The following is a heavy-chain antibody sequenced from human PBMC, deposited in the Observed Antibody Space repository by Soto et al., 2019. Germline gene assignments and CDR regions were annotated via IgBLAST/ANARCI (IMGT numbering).Heavy chain of an antibody. Sequence: GGSLRLSCAASGFTFSRYGMHWVRQAPDRGLEWVAVIWYDGSNIYYADSVKGRFTISRDNSKDTLDLQMNSLRAEDTAVYYCARDREQWLVGYYFDYWGQGTLVTVSS. D-gene: IGHD6-19*01. CDR3: ARDREQWLVGYYFDY. CDR2: IWYDGSNI. J-gene: IGHJ4*02. V-gene: IGHV3-33*01. CDR1: GFTFSRYG.